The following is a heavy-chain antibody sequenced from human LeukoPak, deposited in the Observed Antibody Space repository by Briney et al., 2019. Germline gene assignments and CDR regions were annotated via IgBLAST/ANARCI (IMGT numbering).Heavy chain of an antibody. CDR2: IYYSGST. V-gene: IGHV4-39*07. J-gene: IGHJ3*02. D-gene: IGHD3-10*01. CDR1: GGSISSGGYY. CDR3: ARAKVLWFGELGYAFDI. Sequence: PSETLSLTCTVSGGSISSGGYYWGWIRQPPGKGLEWIGSIYYSGSTYYNPSLKSRVTISVDTSKNQFSLKLSSVTAADTAVYYCARAKVLWFGELGYAFDIWGQGTMVTVSS.